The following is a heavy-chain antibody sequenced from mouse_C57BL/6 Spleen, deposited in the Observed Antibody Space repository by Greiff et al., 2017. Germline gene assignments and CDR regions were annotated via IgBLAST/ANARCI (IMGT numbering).Heavy chain of an antibody. J-gene: IGHJ1*03. D-gene: IGHD1-1*01. Sequence: EVKLVESEGGLVQPGSSMKLSCTASGFTFSDYYMAWVRQVPEKGLEWVANINYDGSSTYYLDSLKSRFIISRDNEKNILYLQMSSLKSEDTATYYGARDYYGSIPWWDFDVWGTGTTVTVSS. V-gene: IGHV5-16*01. CDR1: GFTFSDYY. CDR3: ARDYYGSIPWWDFDV. CDR2: INYDGSST.